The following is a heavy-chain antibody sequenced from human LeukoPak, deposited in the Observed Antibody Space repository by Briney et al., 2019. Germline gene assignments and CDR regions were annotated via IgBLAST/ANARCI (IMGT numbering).Heavy chain of an antibody. Sequence: SETLSLTCTVSGGSISSYYWSWIRQPPGKGLEWIGYIYYSGGTNYNPSLKSRVTISVGTSKNQFSLKLSSVTAADTAVYYCARDGIAVAGDAFDIWGQGTMVTVSS. CDR1: GGSISSYY. J-gene: IGHJ3*02. CDR2: IYYSGGT. D-gene: IGHD6-19*01. CDR3: ARDGIAVAGDAFDI. V-gene: IGHV4-59*01.